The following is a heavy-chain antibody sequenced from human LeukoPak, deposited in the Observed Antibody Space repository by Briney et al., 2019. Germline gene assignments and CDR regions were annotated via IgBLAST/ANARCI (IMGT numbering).Heavy chain of an antibody. CDR2: IYYTGST. V-gene: IGHV4-30-4*01. CDR1: GDSVRGGDYY. D-gene: IGHD3-22*01. J-gene: IGHJ4*02. Sequence: SQTLTLTCTVSGDSVRGGDYYWTWIRQSPGKGLEWIGNIYYTGSTYYNPSFKSRVSISLDTSKNQFSLKLSSVTAADTAVYYCARDKKDYYDSDHWGPWGQGTLVTVSS. CDR3: ARDKKDYYDSDHWGP.